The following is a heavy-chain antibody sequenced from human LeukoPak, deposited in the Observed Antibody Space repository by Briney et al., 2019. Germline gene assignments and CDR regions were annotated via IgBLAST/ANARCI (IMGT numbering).Heavy chain of an antibody. V-gene: IGHV3-30*18. CDR1: GFSFSDYG. D-gene: IGHD4-17*01. CDR2: ISYDGSNA. J-gene: IGHJ4*02. CDR3: AKEGDDYVLDH. Sequence: PGGSLRLSCAASGFSFSDYGMHWVRQVPGKGLEWVAIISYDGSNAYYADSMKGRFTISRDNSKSTVSLQIINMRREDTALYYCAKEGDDYVLDHWGQGTLVTVSA.